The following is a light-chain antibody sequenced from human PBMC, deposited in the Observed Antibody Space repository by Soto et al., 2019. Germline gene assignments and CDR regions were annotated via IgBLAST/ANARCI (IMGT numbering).Light chain of an antibody. J-gene: IGKJ1*01. Sequence: DIQMTQSPFTLSASVGDRVTITCRAIQSISSWLAWYQQKQGKAAKRLIYAASSLQSGVPSRFSGSGSGTDLTITISSLEPEDCETYYCQQSYSTPRTFGQGTKVDIK. V-gene: IGKV1-39*01. CDR1: QSISSW. CDR2: AAS. CDR3: QQSYSTPRT.